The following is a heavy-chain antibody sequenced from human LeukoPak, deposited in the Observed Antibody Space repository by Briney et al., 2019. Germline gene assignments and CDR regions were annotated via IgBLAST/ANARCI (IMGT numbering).Heavy chain of an antibody. D-gene: IGHD6-19*01. Sequence: IPGGSLRLSCAASGFTFSSYSMNWVRQAPGKGLEWVSSISSSSSYIYYADSVKGRFTISRDNAKNSLYLQMNSLRAEDTAVYYCTRDQVSVAGTGIDYWGQGTLVTVSS. CDR3: TRDQVSVAGTGIDY. CDR1: GFTFSSYS. CDR2: ISSSSSYI. V-gene: IGHV3-21*01. J-gene: IGHJ4*02.